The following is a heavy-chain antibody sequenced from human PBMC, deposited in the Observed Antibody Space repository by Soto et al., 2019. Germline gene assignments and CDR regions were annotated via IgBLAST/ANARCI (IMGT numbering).Heavy chain of an antibody. CDR2: ITAGNDNQ. J-gene: IGHJ6*02. Sequence: ASVKVSCKASGYTFTSYAMHWVRQPPGQRLEWIGWITAGNDNQKYSQKSQDRVIITRDTSASTAYMELSSLRSEDTAVYYCARVDYDFWSGTVPIGMDVWGQGTTVTVSS. D-gene: IGHD3-3*01. CDR3: ARVDYDFWSGTVPIGMDV. V-gene: IGHV1-3*01. CDR1: GYTFTSYA.